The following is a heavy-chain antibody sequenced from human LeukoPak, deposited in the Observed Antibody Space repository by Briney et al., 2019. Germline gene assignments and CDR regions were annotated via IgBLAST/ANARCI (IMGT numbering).Heavy chain of an antibody. J-gene: IGHJ4*02. CDR3: ARQLWPPYFDY. CDR2: IYYSGST. Sequence: PSETLSLTCTVSGGSISSSSYYWGWIRQPPGKGLEWIGSIYYSGSTYYNPSLKSRVTISVDTSKNQFSLKLSSVTAADTAVYYCARQLWPPYFDYWGQGTLVTVSS. D-gene: IGHD5-18*01. V-gene: IGHV4-39*07. CDR1: GGSISSSSYY.